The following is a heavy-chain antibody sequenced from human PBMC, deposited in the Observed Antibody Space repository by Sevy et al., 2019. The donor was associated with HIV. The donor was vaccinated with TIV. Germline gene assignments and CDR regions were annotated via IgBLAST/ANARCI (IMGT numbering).Heavy chain of an antibody. CDR1: GYTLTQFS. CDR3: ARDKAAAVVLVPATAIRLPYYYYYGMDV. J-gene: IGHJ6*02. V-gene: IGHV1-24*01. Sequence: ASVKVSCKIPGYTLTQFSMHWVRQAPGKGLEWMGTFDPEDGERIYAQKFQGRVTMTEDTSTDTAYMELSSLRSEDTAVYYCARDKAAAVVLVPATAIRLPYYYYYGMDVWGQGTTVTVSS. CDR2: FDPEDGER. D-gene: IGHD2-2*01.